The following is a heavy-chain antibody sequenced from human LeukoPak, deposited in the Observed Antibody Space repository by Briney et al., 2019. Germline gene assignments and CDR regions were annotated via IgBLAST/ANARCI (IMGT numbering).Heavy chain of an antibody. D-gene: IGHD6-19*01. CDR2: TAHDESQK. Sequence: PGGSLRLSCAASGFSFSTYVMHWVRQAPGKGLEWVAVTAHDESQKYYADSVNGRFTISRDNSKNALYLQMNSLRAEDTAVYYCVKDFGDYSGWFFDYWGQGTLVTVSS. J-gene: IGHJ4*02. V-gene: IGHV3-30*18. CDR1: GFSFSTYV. CDR3: VKDFGDYSGWFFDY.